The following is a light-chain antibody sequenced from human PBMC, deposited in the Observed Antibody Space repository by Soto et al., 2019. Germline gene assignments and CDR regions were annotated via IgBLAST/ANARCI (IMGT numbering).Light chain of an antibody. CDR3: QCYDARLGGSGL. CDR2: GNV. J-gene: IGLJ2*01. V-gene: IGLV1-44*01. CDR1: SSNIGTNT. Sequence: QSVLTQPPSASGTPGQRVTISCSGSSSNIGTNTVNWYQQLPGTAPKLLIYGNVNRPSGVPERYSGSNSGTSASLAISGLQAEDEADYYCQCYDARLGGSGLFGGGTKLAVL.